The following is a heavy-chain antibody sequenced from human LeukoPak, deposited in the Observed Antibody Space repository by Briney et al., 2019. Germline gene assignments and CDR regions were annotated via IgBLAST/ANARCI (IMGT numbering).Heavy chain of an antibody. CDR2: IIPIFGTA. J-gene: IGHJ4*02. V-gene: IGHV1-69*05. CDR3: ARGGGNRPPVTFDY. D-gene: IGHD2-15*01. Sequence: SVKVSCKASGYTFTSYAISWVRQAAGQGLEWMGRIIPIFGTANYAQKFQGRVTITTDESTSTAYMELSSLGSGDTAGYYCARGGGNRPPVTFDYWGQGILVTVSS. CDR1: GYTFTSYA.